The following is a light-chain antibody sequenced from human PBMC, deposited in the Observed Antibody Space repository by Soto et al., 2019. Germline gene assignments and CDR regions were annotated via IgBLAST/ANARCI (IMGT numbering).Light chain of an antibody. V-gene: IGKV3-15*01. CDR2: GAS. CDR3: QQYNNWPPLT. Sequence: EIVMTQSPATLSVSPGERATLSCRASQSVSSNLAWYQQKPGQAPRLLIYGASTRATGIPARFSGSGSGTEVTLNIRSLQSEDFAIYYWQQYNNWPPLTFGGGTKVEIK. CDR1: QSVSSN. J-gene: IGKJ4*01.